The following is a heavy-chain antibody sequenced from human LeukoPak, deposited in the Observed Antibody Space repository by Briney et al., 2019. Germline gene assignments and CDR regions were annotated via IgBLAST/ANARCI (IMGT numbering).Heavy chain of an antibody. V-gene: IGHV4-59*01. D-gene: IGHD4-23*01. CDR1: GGSISSYY. Sequence: SETLSLTCTVSGGSISSYYWSWIRQPPGKGLEWIGYIYYSGSTNYNPSLKSRVTISVDTSKNQFSLKLSSVTAADTAVYYCARGHGGHYYYYYMDVWGKGTTVTVSS. J-gene: IGHJ6*03. CDR2: IYYSGST. CDR3: ARGHGGHYYYYYMDV.